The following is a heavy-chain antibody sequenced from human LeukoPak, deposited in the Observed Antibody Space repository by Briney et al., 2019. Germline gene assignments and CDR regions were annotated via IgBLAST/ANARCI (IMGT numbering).Heavy chain of an antibody. CDR2: IIPIFGTA. V-gene: IGHV1-69*05. Sequence: ASVKVSCKASGGTFSSYAISWVRQAPGQGLEWMGGIIPIFGTANYAQKLQGRVTMTTDASTSTAYMELRSLRSDDTAVYYCARDFFYYDSSGYLGNFDYWGQGTLVTVSS. D-gene: IGHD3-22*01. CDR3: ARDFFYYDSSGYLGNFDY. J-gene: IGHJ4*02. CDR1: GGTFSSYA.